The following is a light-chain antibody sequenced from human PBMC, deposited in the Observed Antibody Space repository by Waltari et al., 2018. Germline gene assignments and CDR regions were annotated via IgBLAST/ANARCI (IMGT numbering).Light chain of an antibody. V-gene: IGLV1-40*01. Sequence: QSVLTQAPSVFGAPGQRVTISCSGGSSNIGAGYDVHWYQQLPGTAPKLLIYGNDNRPSGVPDRFSASKSGTSAARAITGLQADDEAIYFCQSYDDSLRASVFGGGARLTVL. CDR2: GND. J-gene: IGLJ2*01. CDR3: QSYDDSLRASV. CDR1: SSNIGAGYD.